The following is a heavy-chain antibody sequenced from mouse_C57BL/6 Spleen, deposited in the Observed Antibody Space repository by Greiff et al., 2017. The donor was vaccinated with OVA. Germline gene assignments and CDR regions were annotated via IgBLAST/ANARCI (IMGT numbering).Heavy chain of an antibody. V-gene: IGHV5-9-1*02. CDR2: ISSGGDYI. CDR1: GFTFSSYA. J-gene: IGHJ2*01. Sequence: EVTVVESGEGLVKPGGSLKLSCAASGFTFSSYAMSWVRQTPEKRLEWVAYISSGGDYIYYADTVKGRFTISRDNARNTLYLQMSSLKSEDTAMYYCTRDQALGWFDYWGQGTTLTVSS. D-gene: IGHD3-2*02. CDR3: TRDQALGWFDY.